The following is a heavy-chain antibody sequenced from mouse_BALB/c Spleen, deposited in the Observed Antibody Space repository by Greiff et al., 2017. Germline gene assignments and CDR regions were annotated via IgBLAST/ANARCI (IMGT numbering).Heavy chain of an antibody. J-gene: IGHJ3*01. CDR2: INSNGGST. Sequence: EVKLVESGGGLVQPGGSLKLSCAASGFTFSSYGMSWVRQTPDKRLELVATINSNGGSTYYPDSVKGRFTISRDNAKNTLYLQMSSLKSEDTAMYYCARAYYRYDRILAYWGQGTLVTVSA. CDR1: GFTFSSYG. V-gene: IGHV5-6-3*01. CDR3: ARAYYRYDRILAY. D-gene: IGHD2-14*01.